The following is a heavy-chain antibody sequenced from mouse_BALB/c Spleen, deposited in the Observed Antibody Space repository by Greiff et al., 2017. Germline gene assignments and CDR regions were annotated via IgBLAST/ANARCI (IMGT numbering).Heavy chain of an antibody. V-gene: IGHV1-80*01. J-gene: IGHJ4*01. D-gene: IGHD2-4*01. CDR2: IYPGDGDT. CDR1: GYAFSSYW. CDR3: AREGDYDDGAMDY. Sequence: QVQLQQSGAELVRPGSSVKISCKASGYAFSSYWMNWVKQRPGQGLEWIGQIYPGDGDTNYNGKFKGKATLTADKSSSTAYMQLSSLTSEDSAVYFCAREGDYDDGAMDYWGQGTSVTVSS.